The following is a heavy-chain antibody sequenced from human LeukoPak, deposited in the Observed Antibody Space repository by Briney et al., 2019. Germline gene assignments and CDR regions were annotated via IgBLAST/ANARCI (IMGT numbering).Heavy chain of an antibody. J-gene: IGHJ3*01. CDR2: IYYSGST. D-gene: IGHD4-17*01. Sequence: SETLSLTCTVSGGSISSSSNYWDWVRQPPGKGLEWIGSIYYSGSTYYNPSLKSRVTISVDASKNHFSLKLSSVTASDTAVYYCARHGYGDYVVAFDVWGQGTMVTVSS. CDR3: ARHGYGDYVVAFDV. V-gene: IGHV4-39*01. CDR1: GGSISSSSNY.